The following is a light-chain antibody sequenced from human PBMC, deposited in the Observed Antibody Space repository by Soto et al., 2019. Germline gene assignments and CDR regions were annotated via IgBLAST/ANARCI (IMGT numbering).Light chain of an antibody. Sequence: DIQMTQSPPPLPVSVGDRVTITCRASQGISHYLAWYQQLPGKAPKLLIYGASTLQSGVPSRFSGSGSGTEFTLTISSLQPDDFGTYFCQHHNSYSQTFGQGTKVEIK. V-gene: IGKV1-5*01. CDR3: QHHNSYSQT. CDR2: GAS. CDR1: QGISHY. J-gene: IGKJ1*01.